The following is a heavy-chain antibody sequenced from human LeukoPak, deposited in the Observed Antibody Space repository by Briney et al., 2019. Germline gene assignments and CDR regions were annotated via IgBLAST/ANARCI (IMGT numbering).Heavy chain of an antibody. CDR1: GFTFRSYA. CDR2: ITNSGGTT. V-gene: IGHV3-23*01. J-gene: IGHJ4*02. Sequence: PGGSLRLSCAASGFTFRSYAMSWVRQAPGKGLEWVSAITNSGGTTYYADSVKGRFTISRDNSKNTLYLQMNSLRVEDTAVYYCAKDPPLVSWLFDYWGQGTLVTVSS. CDR3: AKDPPLVSWLFDY. D-gene: IGHD3-16*01.